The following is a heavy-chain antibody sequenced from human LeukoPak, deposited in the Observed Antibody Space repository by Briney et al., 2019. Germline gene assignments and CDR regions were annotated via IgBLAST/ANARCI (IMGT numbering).Heavy chain of an antibody. CDR2: IYYSGST. J-gene: IGHJ4*02. Sequence: PSETLSLTCTVSGGSISSYYWSWIRQPPGKGLEWIGYIYYSGSTNYNPSLKSRVTISVDTSKNQFSLKLSSVTAADTAVYYCAISPRSTYYDYVWGSYRYDYWGQGTLVTVSS. CDR3: AISPRSTYYDYVWGSYRYDY. CDR1: GGSISSYY. D-gene: IGHD3-16*02. V-gene: IGHV4-59*01.